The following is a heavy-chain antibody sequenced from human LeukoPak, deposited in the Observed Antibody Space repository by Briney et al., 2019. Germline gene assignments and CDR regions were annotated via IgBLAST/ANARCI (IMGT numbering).Heavy chain of an antibody. CDR1: GGSISSYY. CDR2: MYTSGSGHT. CDR3: ARGGGYGEV. J-gene: IGHJ4*02. D-gene: IGHD4-17*01. V-gene: IGHV4-4*07. Sequence: PSETLSLTCTVSGGSISSYYWSWIRQPAGKGLEWIGRMYTSGSGHTNYNPSLKSRVTMSVDTSKNQFSLKLTSVTAADTAVYYCARGGGYGEVWGQGTLVTVSS.